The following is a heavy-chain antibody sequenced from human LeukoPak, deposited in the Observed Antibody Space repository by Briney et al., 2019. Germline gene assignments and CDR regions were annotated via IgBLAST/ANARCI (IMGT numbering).Heavy chain of an antibody. CDR1: GGSISSYY. J-gene: IGHJ4*02. V-gene: IGHV4-59*01. CDR2: IYYSGST. CDR3: ARVGGLLEWLLYLDDY. Sequence: PSETLSLTCTVSGGSISSYYWSWIRQPPGKGLEWIGYIYYSGSTNYNPSLKSRVTISVDTSKNQFSLKLSSVTAADTAVYYCARVGGLLEWLLYLDDYWGQGTLVTVSS. D-gene: IGHD3-3*01.